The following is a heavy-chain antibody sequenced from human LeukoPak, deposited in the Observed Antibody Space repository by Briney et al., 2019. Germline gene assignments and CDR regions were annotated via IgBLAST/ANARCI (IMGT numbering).Heavy chain of an antibody. CDR3: AKDAQRGFDYSNSLEH. D-gene: IGHD4-11*01. V-gene: IGHV3-33*06. CDR2: IWSDGTNQ. CDR1: QFRFPFSHYG. Sequence: PGKSLTLSCVASQFRFPFSHYGMHWVRQAPGRGLEWVAVIWSDGTNQYYADSVKGRFTISRDNSKNTVYLQMNSLRAEDTAVYFCAKDAQRGFDYSNSLEHWGQGSLVTVSS. J-gene: IGHJ4*02.